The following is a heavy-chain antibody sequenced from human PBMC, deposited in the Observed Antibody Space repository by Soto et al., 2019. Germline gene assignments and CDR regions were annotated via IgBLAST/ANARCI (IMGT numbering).Heavy chain of an antibody. V-gene: IGHV1-8*01. D-gene: IGHD3-3*01. J-gene: IGHJ6*02. Sequence: QVQLVQSGAEVKKPGASVKVSCKASGYTFTSYDINWVRQATGQGLEWMGWMNPNSGNTGYAQKFQGRVTMTRNTSISTAYMELSSLRSEDTAVYYCARTLVLRFLEWSQYYYYGMDVWGQGTTVTVSS. CDR2: MNPNSGNT. CDR3: ARTLVLRFLEWSQYYYYGMDV. CDR1: GYTFTSYD.